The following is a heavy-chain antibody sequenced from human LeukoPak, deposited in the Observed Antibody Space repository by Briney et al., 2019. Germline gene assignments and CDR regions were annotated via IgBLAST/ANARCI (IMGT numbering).Heavy chain of an antibody. V-gene: IGHV3-23*01. CDR3: AKVEGQYLTLYYGMDV. D-gene: IGHD2-2*01. CDR1: GFTFSSYA. CDR2: ISGSGGST. Sequence: HAGGSLRLSCAASGFTFSSYAMSWVRQAPGKGLEWVSAISGSGGSTYYADSVKGRFTISRDNSKNTLYLQMNSLRAEDTAVYYCAKVEGQYLTLYYGMDVWGQGTTVTVSS. J-gene: IGHJ6*02.